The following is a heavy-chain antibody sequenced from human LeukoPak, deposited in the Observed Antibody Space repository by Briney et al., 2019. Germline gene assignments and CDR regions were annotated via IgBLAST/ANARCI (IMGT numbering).Heavy chain of an antibody. CDR3: ARDEPTVTTGPPVGS. CDR2: ISSSSSYM. Sequence: GGSLRLSCVASGFTFRNYKMSWVRQAPGKGLEWVSSISSSSSYMFYADSVKGRFTISRDNAKTSLFLQMHSLTVEDTAVYYCARDEPTVTTGPPVGSWGQGTLVTVSS. CDR1: GFTFRNYK. V-gene: IGHV3-21*01. D-gene: IGHD4-17*01. J-gene: IGHJ4*02.